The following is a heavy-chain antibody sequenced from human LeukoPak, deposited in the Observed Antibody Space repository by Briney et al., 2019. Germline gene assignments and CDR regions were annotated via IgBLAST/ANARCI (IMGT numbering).Heavy chain of an antibody. CDR2: IYYSGST. CDR3: ARAVVVPAANNDAFDI. CDR1: GGSMSSYY. D-gene: IGHD2-2*01. J-gene: IGHJ3*02. V-gene: IGHV4-30-4*01. Sequence: SSETLSLTCTVSGGSMSSYYWSWIRQPPGKGLEWIGYIYYSGSTYYNPSLKSRVTISVDTSKNQFSLKLSSVTAADTAVYYCARAVVVPAANNDAFDIWGQGTMVTVSS.